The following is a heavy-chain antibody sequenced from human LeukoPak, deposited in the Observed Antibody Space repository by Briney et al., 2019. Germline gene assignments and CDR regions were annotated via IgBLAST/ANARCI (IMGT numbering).Heavy chain of an antibody. Sequence: SETLSLTCIVSDGXMKSYHCSWIRQPAGKGLEWIGRIYTSGSTDYNPSLMSRVTMSVDTSKNQFSLKLRSMTAADTAVYYCARAYYDTSGYPGWYFDLWGRGTLVTVSS. CDR1: DGXMKSYH. V-gene: IGHV4-4*07. J-gene: IGHJ2*01. D-gene: IGHD3-22*01. CDR2: IYTSGST. CDR3: ARAYYDTSGYPGWYFDL.